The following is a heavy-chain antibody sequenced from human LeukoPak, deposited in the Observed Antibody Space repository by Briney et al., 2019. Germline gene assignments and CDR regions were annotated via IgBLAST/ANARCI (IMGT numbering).Heavy chain of an antibody. Sequence: GGSLRLSCAASGFTFSSFAMAWVRQAPGTGLEWVSTLRSNGDTAYNADSVKGRFTISRDNSKNTVYLQMNILRVEDTAIYYCARGQELDDGVFDSWGQGTLVTVSA. D-gene: IGHD1-1*01. J-gene: IGHJ4*02. CDR1: GFTFSSFA. CDR2: LRSNGDTA. CDR3: ARGQELDDGVFDS. V-gene: IGHV3-23*01.